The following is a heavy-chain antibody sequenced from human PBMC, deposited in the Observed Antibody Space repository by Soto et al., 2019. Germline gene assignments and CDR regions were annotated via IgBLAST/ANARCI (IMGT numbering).Heavy chain of an antibody. CDR3: AKDMKWGGMTTSHYFDS. V-gene: IGHV3-9*02. CDR2: ISSNSATI. Sequence: EVQLVESGGGLVQPGRALRLSCVASGFIADDYAMHWVRQAPGKGLEWVSGISSNSATINYADSVKGRFTISRDNAKNALFLQMNSLRPEDTAFYYCAKDMKWGGMTTSHYFDSWGQGTLVSVSS. CDR1: GFIADDYA. J-gene: IGHJ4*02. D-gene: IGHD4-17*01.